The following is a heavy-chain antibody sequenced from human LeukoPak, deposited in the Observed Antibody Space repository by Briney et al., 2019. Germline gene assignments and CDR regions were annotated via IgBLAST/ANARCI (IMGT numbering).Heavy chain of an antibody. Sequence: GGSLRLSCAASGFTFSSYAMHWVRQAPGKGLEWVAVISYGGSNKYYADSVKGRFTISRDNSKNTLYLQMNSLRAEDTAVYYCARGMYPGIAVAGPDYWGQGTLVTVSS. CDR2: ISYGGSNK. J-gene: IGHJ4*02. D-gene: IGHD6-19*01. CDR3: ARGMYPGIAVAGPDY. CDR1: GFTFSSYA. V-gene: IGHV3-30-3*01.